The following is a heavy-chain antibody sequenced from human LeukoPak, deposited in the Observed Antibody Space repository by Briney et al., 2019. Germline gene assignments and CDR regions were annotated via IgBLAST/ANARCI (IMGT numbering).Heavy chain of an antibody. V-gene: IGHV3-30*04. CDR3: ARVPRTYYYDSSGYLASYGMDV. CDR2: ISYDGSNK. D-gene: IGHD3-22*01. J-gene: IGHJ6*02. CDR1: GFTFSSYA. Sequence: GGSLRLSCAASGFTFSSYAMPWVRQAPGKGLEWVAVISYDGSNKYYADSVKGRFTISRDNSKNTLYLQMNSLRAEDTAVYYCARVPRTYYYDSSGYLASYGMDVWGQGTTVTVSS.